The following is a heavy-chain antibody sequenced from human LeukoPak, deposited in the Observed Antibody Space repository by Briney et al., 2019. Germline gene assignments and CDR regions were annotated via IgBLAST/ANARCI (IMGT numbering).Heavy chain of an antibody. Sequence: GRSLRLSCAASGFTFSSYAMHWVRQAPGKGLEWVAVISYDGSNKYYADSVKGRFTISRDNSKNTLYLQMNSLRAEDTAVYYCARVLFVAYDSSYYFDYWGQGTLVTVSS. CDR3: ARVLFVAYDSSYYFDY. D-gene: IGHD3-22*01. CDR1: GFTFSSYA. J-gene: IGHJ4*02. CDR2: ISYDGSNK. V-gene: IGHV3-30*07.